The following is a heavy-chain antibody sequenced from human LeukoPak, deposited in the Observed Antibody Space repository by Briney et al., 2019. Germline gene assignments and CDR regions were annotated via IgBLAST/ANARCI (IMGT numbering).Heavy chain of an antibody. D-gene: IGHD5-12*01. V-gene: IGHV3-21*04. CDR2: ISLSGDYT. CDR3: ARKGYGDY. Sequence: GGSLRLSCAASQFTFRSYSMNWVRQAPGKGLEWVSSISLSGDYTHYADSVKGRFTISRDNAKSSLYLQMNSLRAEDTAVYYCARKGYGDYWGQGTLVTVYS. J-gene: IGHJ4*02. CDR1: QFTFRSYS.